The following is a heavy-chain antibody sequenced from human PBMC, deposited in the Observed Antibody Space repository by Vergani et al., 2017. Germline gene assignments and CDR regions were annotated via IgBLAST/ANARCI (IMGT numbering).Heavy chain of an antibody. Sequence: EVQLVESGGGLVLPGGSLRLSCAASGFTFSGYGMNWVRQAPGKGLEWVSYISSGSSSIYYADSVKGRFTISRDNAKNSVHLQMNSLRAEDTAVYYCARDMQLVLRGLYYWGQGTLVTVSS. CDR2: ISSGSSSI. D-gene: IGHD6-13*01. CDR1: GFTFSGYG. V-gene: IGHV3-48*01. J-gene: IGHJ4*02. CDR3: ARDMQLVLRGLYY.